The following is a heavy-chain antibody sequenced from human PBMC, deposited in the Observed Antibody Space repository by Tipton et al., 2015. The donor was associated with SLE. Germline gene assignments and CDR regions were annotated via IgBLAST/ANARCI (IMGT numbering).Heavy chain of an antibody. J-gene: IGHJ3*02. CDR1: GASLSTYSISSYY. V-gene: IGHV4-61*01. CDR2: IYYNENT. CDR3: ARDWRFLGGDVFDI. D-gene: IGHD3-3*01. Sequence: TLSLTCTVSGASLSTYSISSYYWSWIRQSPGKGLEWIGNIYYNENTNYNPSLKSRVTMSVDTSKNQFSMKLNTVTAADTAVYYCARDWRFLGGDVFDIWGQGTMVTVSS.